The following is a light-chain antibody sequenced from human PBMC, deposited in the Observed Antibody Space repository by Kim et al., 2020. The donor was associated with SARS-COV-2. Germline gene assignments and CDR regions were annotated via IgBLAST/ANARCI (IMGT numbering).Light chain of an antibody. V-gene: IGLV1-47*01. J-gene: IGLJ1*01. CDR1: SSNIGSNY. CDR2: RNN. Sequence: QSVLTQPPSASGTPGQRVTVSCFGSSSNIGSNYVYWYQQLPGTAPKLLIYRNNQRPSGVPDRFSGSKSGTSASLAISGLRSEDEADYYCAAWDDSLSGYVLGTGTKVTVL. CDR3: AAWDDSLSGYV.